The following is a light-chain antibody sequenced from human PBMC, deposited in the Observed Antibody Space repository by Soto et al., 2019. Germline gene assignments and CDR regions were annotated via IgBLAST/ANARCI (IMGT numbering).Light chain of an antibody. Sequence: QSALTQPASVSGSPGQSITISCTGTSGDVGGYNYVSWYQQHPGKAPKLIVYEVSNRPSGVFNRFSGSKSGDTASLTISGLQAEDEADYYCNSYTTSSTLYVFGTGTKLTVL. CDR2: EVS. CDR1: SGDVGGYNY. V-gene: IGLV2-14*01. CDR3: NSYTTSSTLYV. J-gene: IGLJ1*01.